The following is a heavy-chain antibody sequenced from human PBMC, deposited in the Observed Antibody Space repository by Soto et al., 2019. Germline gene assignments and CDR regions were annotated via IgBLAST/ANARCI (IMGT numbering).Heavy chain of an antibody. Sequence: SETLSLTCNVSGASISSYNYWGWFRQPPGKWLEWIGSISHSGDIKYNPSLKSRVTLSVDRSKNQFSLKLSSVTAADTAVYYCARAGDSSGPVALGYWGQGTLVTVSS. V-gene: IGHV4-38-2*02. J-gene: IGHJ4*02. CDR2: ISHSGDI. CDR1: GASISSYNY. CDR3: ARAGDSSGPVALGY. D-gene: IGHD6-19*01.